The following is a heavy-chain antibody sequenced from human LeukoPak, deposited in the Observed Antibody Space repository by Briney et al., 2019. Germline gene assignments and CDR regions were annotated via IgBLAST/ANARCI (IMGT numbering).Heavy chain of an antibody. V-gene: IGHV3-7*01. Sequence: GGSLRLSCAASGFTFSSYWMSWVRQAPGKGLEWVANIKQDGSEKYYVDSVKGRFTISRDNAKNSLYLQMNSLRAEDTAVYYCARQRGQGELPYYDYGGQGTLVTVSS. CDR3: ARQRGQGELPYYDY. CDR2: IKQDGSEK. CDR1: GFTFSSYW. J-gene: IGHJ4*02. D-gene: IGHD1-26*01.